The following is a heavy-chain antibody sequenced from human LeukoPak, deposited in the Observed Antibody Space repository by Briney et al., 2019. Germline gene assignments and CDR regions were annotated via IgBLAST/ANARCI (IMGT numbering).Heavy chain of an antibody. V-gene: IGHV1-46*01. D-gene: IGHD1-14*01. CDR3: ARDRGRTFEFDY. J-gene: IGHJ4*02. CDR1: GHTFTTYN. CDR2: VDPSDGAT. Sequence: GASVKVSRKASGHTFTTYNFYWVRQAPGQGLEWMGIVDPSDGATSYAQKFRGRVAMTRDMSTSTAYLELESLRSDDTALYYCARDRGRTFEFDYWGQGTLVTVSS.